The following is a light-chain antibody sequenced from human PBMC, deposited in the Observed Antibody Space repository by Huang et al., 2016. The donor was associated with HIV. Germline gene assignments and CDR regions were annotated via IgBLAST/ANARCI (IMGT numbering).Light chain of an antibody. J-gene: IGKJ3*01. CDR2: KVS. Sequence: DVVLTPSPLSLPVTLGQPASISCRPSETLVYSDGNTYLDWFQQRPGQPPRRRIDKVSIRDSGVPDRCSGSGSGTNFTLKISRVEAEDVGIYYCMQGSHWPPTFGPGTKVDFK. V-gene: IGKV2-30*01. CDR1: ETLVYSDGNTY. CDR3: MQGSHWPPT.